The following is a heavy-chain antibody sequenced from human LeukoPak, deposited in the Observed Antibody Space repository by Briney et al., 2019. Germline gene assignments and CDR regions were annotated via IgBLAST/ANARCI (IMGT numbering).Heavy chain of an antibody. Sequence: SETLSLTCTVSGVSISSSSYYWGWIRQPPGKGLEWIGSIYYSGSTYYNPSLKSRVTISVDRSKNQFSLKLSSVTAADTAVYYCARAPRGDSSSWYEGFDYWGQGTLVTVSS. V-gene: IGHV4-39*07. D-gene: IGHD6-13*01. CDR3: ARAPRGDSSSWYEGFDY. J-gene: IGHJ4*02. CDR1: GVSISSSSYY. CDR2: IYYSGST.